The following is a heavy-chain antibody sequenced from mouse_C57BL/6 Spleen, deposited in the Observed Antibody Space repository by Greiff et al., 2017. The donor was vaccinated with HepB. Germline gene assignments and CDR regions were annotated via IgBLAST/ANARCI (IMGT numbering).Heavy chain of an antibody. D-gene: IGHD1-1*01. CDR2: IDPSDSYT. Sequence: QVQLQQPGAELVKPGASVKLSCKASGYTFTSYWMQWVKQRPGQGLEWIGEIDPSDSYTNYNQKFKGKATLTVDTSSSTAYMQLSSLTAEDSAVYYCARGYYGSSCGFDYWGQGTTLTVSS. CDR3: ARGYYGSSCGFDY. V-gene: IGHV1-50*01. CDR1: GYTFTSYW. J-gene: IGHJ2*01.